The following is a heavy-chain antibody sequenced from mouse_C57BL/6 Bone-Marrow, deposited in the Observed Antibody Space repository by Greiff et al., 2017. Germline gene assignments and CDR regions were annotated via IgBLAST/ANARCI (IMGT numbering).Heavy chain of an antibody. D-gene: IGHD4-1*01. CDR3: ARSCPLGRSVDY. CDR2: IYPTSGRT. CDR1: GYTFTSYW. Sequence: QVPLQQPGAELVKPGASVKMSCKASGYTFTSYWITWVKQRPGQGLEWIGDIYPTSGRTNYNEKFKSKAILTVDTSSNTAYMQLSSLTSDDSAVFYCARSCPLGRSVDYWGQGTTLTVSS. V-gene: IGHV1-55*01. J-gene: IGHJ2*01.